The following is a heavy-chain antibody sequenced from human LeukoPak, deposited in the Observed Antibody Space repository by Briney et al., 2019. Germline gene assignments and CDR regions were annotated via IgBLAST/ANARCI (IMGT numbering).Heavy chain of an antibody. D-gene: IGHD3-10*01. CDR1: GFTFSSYA. CDR2: ISYDGSNK. J-gene: IGHJ5*02. CDR3: ARWEGTYYYGSGSYS. Sequence: SGGSLRLSCAASGFTFSSYAMHWVRQAPGKGLEWVVVISYDGSNKYYADSVKGRFTISRDNSKNTLYLQMNSLRAEDTAVYYCARWEGTYYYGSGSYSWGQGTLVTVSS. V-gene: IGHV3-30-3*01.